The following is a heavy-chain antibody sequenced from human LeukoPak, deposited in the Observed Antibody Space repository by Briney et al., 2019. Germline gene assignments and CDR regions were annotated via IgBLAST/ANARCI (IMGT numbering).Heavy chain of an antibody. CDR1: GFTFSSCD. CDR3: ARGLRYCSGGSCYNSDAFDI. J-gene: IGHJ3*02. D-gene: IGHD2-15*01. CDR2: IGTAGDP. V-gene: IGHV3-13*05. Sequence: GGSLRLSCAASGFTFSSCDMHWVRQATGKGLEWVSAIGTAGDPYYPGSVKGRFTISRENAKNSLYLQMISLRAGDTAVYYCARGLRYCSGGSCYNSDAFDIWGQGTMVTVSS.